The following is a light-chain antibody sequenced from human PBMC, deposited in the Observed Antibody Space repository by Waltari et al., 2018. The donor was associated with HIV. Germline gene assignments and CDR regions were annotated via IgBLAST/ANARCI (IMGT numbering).Light chain of an antibody. CDR2: GAS. Sequence: EIVMPQSPATLSVSPGERATLSCRASQSVSSNLAWYQQKPGQAPRLLIYGASTRATGIPARFSGSGSGTEFTLTISSLQSEDFAVYYCQHYNNWPLLTFGGGTKVEIK. CDR3: QHYNNWPLLT. V-gene: IGKV3-15*01. CDR1: QSVSSN. J-gene: IGKJ4*01.